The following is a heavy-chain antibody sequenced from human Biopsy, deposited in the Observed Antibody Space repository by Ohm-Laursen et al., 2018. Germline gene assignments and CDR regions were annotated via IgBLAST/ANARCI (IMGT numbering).Heavy chain of an antibody. CDR3: ARDALGGGSYRFFY. CDR2: IIPIFGTA. CDR1: GGTFTNYA. Sequence: GASVKVSCKASGGTFTNYAISWVRQAPGQGLEWMGGIIPIFGTANYAQKFQGRVTITADESTSTAYMELSSLGSDDTAVYYCARDALGGGSYRFFYWGQGSLVTVSS. D-gene: IGHD1-26*01. V-gene: IGHV1-69*13. J-gene: IGHJ4*02.